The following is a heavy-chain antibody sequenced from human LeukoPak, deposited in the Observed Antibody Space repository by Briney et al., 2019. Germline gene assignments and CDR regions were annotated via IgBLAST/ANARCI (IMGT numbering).Heavy chain of an antibody. CDR1: GGSISSSSYY. V-gene: IGHV4-61*05. CDR2: IYYSGST. CDR3: ARLHDGYRYGADY. D-gene: IGHD5-18*01. Sequence: SETLSLTCTISGGSISSSSYYWGWIRQPPGKGLEWIGYIYYSGSTNYNPSLKSRVTISVDTSKNQFSLKLSPVTAADTAVYYCARLHDGYRYGADYWGQGTLVTAS. J-gene: IGHJ4*02.